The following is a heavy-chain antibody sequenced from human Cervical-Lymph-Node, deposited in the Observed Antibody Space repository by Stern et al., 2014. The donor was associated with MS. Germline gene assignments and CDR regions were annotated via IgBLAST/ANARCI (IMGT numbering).Heavy chain of an antibody. Sequence: VQLVESGPEVKKPGSSVKVSCKASGGTFSYYALSWVRQAPGQGLEWMGGIIPIIGTANYAQNFQGRLTITADESTRTAYRELSRLRSEDTALYSWARDTRHANGSPFAFDIWGQGTMVTVSS. CDR3: ARDTRHANGSPFAFDI. D-gene: IGHD1-26*01. CDR1: GGTFSYYA. V-gene: IGHV1-69*01. J-gene: IGHJ3*02. CDR2: IIPIIGTA.